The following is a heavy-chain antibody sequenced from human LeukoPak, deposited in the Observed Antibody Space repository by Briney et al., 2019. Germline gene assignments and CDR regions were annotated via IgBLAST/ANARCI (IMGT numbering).Heavy chain of an antibody. CDR3: AKAPQTDSSGYFVYWYFDL. Sequence: PGGSLRLSCAASGFTFSSYAMSWVRQAPGKGLEWVSAISGSGGSTYYADSVKGRFTISRDNSKNTLYLQMNSLRAEDTAVYYCAKAPQTDSSGYFVYWYFDLWGRGTRVTVSS. D-gene: IGHD3-22*01. V-gene: IGHV3-23*01. J-gene: IGHJ2*01. CDR1: GFTFSSYA. CDR2: ISGSGGST.